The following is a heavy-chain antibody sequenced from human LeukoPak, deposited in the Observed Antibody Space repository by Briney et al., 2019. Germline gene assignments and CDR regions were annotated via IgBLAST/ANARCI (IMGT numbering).Heavy chain of an antibody. Sequence: GGSLRLSCAASGFTFSSYSMNWVLQAPPKELQWVSSIGSSSSYIYYADSVKGRFTISRDNAKNSLHLQMNSLRAEDTAVYYCAASTKHTAMVDYWGQGTLVTVSS. CDR3: AASTKHTAMVDY. V-gene: IGHV3-21*01. J-gene: IGHJ4*02. D-gene: IGHD5-18*01. CDR1: GFTFSSYS. CDR2: IGSSSSYI.